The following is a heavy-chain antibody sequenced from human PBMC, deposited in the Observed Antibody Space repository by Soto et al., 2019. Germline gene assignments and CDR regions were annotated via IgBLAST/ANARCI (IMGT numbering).Heavy chain of an antibody. CDR2: ISAYNGNT. V-gene: IGHV1-18*01. D-gene: IGHD6-13*01. CDR1: GYTFTSYG. Sequence: ASVKVSCKASGYTFTSYGISWVRQAPGQGLEWMGWISAYNGNTNYAQKLQGRVTMTTDTSTSTAYMELRSLRSDDTAVYYCARDPRGIAAANYYFDYWGQGTLVTVSS. J-gene: IGHJ4*02. CDR3: ARDPRGIAAANYYFDY.